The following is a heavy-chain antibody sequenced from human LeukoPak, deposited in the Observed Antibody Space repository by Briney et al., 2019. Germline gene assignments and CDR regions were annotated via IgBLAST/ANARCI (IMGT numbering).Heavy chain of an antibody. D-gene: IGHD6-13*01. Sequence: GESLKISCKGSGNSFSDYWIGWVRQMPGKGLELMGIIFRGDSDTRYSPSFQGQVTVSADKSISTAYLQWSSLKASDTAISYSARRDKYSSSWCFDHCGQGTLVTVSS. CDR3: ARRDKYSSSWCFDH. CDR1: GNSFSDYW. V-gene: IGHV5-51*01. J-gene: IGHJ4*02. CDR2: IFRGDSDT.